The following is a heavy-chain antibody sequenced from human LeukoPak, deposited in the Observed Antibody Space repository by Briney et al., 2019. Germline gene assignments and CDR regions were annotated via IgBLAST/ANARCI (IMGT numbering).Heavy chain of an antibody. J-gene: IGHJ4*02. Sequence: PGGSLRLSCAASGFTFSSYEMNWVRQAPGKGLEWVSYISSSGSTIYYADSVKGRFTISRDNVKNLLYLQMNSLRAEDTAVYYCPRVQRGIAVALDYWGQGTLATVSS. CDR2: ISSSGSTI. D-gene: IGHD6-19*01. CDR3: PRVQRGIAVALDY. CDR1: GFTFSSYE. V-gene: IGHV3-48*03.